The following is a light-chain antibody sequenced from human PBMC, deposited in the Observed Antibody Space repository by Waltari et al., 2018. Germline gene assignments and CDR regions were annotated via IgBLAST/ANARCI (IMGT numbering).Light chain of an antibody. J-gene: IGKJ4*01. CDR1: QDISNY. CDR3: QQYDNLGLT. CDR2: DAS. Sequence: DIQMTQSPSSLSASVGDRVTITCQASQDISNYLNWYQQKPWKAPKLLIYDASNLETGVPSRFSGSGSGTDFTFTISSLQPEDIATYYCQQYDNLGLTFGGGTKVEIK. V-gene: IGKV1-33*01.